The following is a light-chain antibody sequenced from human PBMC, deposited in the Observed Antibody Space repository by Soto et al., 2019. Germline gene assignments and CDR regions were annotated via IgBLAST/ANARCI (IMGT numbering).Light chain of an antibody. V-gene: IGKV3-20*01. J-gene: IGKJ2*01. Sequence: EILLTQSPGTLSLSPGERATLSCRASQSVRNSYLAWYQQKPGQAPRLLIYGASGRATGIPDRFSGSGSGTDCTLTISRLEPEDFVVYYCQQYGSSPYTFGKGTKLEI. CDR1: QSVRNSY. CDR2: GAS. CDR3: QQYGSSPYT.